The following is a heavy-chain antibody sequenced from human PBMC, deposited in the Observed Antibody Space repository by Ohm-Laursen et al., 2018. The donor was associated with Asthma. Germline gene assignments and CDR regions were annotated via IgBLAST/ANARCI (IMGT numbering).Heavy chain of an antibody. CDR3: TREVSLYSSGWYVPDY. J-gene: IGHJ4*02. D-gene: IGHD6-19*01. Sequence: SLRLSCAASGFTFGDYAMSWFRQAPGKGLEWVGFIRSKAYGGTTEYAASVKGRFTISRDDSKSIAYLQMNSLKTEDTAVYYCTREVSLYSSGWYVPDYWGQGTLVTVSS. CDR1: GFTFGDYA. V-gene: IGHV3-49*03. CDR2: IRSKAYGGTT.